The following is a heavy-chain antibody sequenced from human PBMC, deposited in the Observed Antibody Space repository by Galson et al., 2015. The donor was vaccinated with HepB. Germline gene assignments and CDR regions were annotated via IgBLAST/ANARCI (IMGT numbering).Heavy chain of an antibody. V-gene: IGHV3-74*01. CDR2: VHSDGSAT. J-gene: IGHJ3*02. D-gene: IGHD3-3*01. CDR1: GFTFRSYW. Sequence: LRLSCAASGFTFRSYWMHWVRQGPGKGLVWVSRVHSDGSATSYADSVKGRFSISRDNAKNTLHLQMNSLTADDTAVYYCAKGGYYAQNAFDMWGQGTMVTVSS. CDR3: AKGGYYAQNAFDM.